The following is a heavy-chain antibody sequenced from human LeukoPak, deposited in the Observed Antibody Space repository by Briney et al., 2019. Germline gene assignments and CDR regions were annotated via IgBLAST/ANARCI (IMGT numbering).Heavy chain of an antibody. CDR3: SRDIVVVPAAIWFDP. CDR2: IRSKAYGRTT. J-gene: IGHJ5*02. CDR1: GFTFGDYA. Sequence: PGGSLRLSCTASGFTFGDYAMSWFRQAPGKGLEWVGFIRSKAYGRTTEYAASVKGRFTISRDDSKSIAYLQTNSLKTEDTAVYYCSRDIVVVPAAIWFDPWGQGTLVTVSS. V-gene: IGHV3-49*03. D-gene: IGHD2-2*01.